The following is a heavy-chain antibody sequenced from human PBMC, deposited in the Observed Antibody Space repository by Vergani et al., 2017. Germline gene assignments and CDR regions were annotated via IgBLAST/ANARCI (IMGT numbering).Heavy chain of an antibody. V-gene: IGHV3-43*01. J-gene: IGHJ4*02. CDR3: AKGLGTYKCDS. Sequence: EVQLVESGGVVVQPGGSLRLSCAASGFTFDDYTMHWVRQAPGKGLKWVSLISWDGVNTYYADSVKGRFTISRDNSKKSLYLQMNSLRTEDTAFYYCAKGLGTYKCDSWGLGTLVTVSS. CDR2: ISWDGVNT. CDR1: GFTFDDYT. D-gene: IGHD1-14*01.